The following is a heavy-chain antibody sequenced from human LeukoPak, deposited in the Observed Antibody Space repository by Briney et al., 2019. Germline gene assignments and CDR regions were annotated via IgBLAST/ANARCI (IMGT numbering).Heavy chain of an antibody. Sequence: GGSLRLSCAASGFTFRNYCMTWVRQVPGKGLEWVASIKQDESEKYFLDSVKGRFTISRDNAENSLYLQMNSLTAEDTAVYYCARVYYQDSGTSYRHLDYWGQGTLVTVSS. V-gene: IGHV3-7*01. D-gene: IGHD3-22*01. CDR2: IKQDESEK. CDR3: ARVYYQDSGTSYRHLDY. J-gene: IGHJ4*02. CDR1: GFTFRNYC.